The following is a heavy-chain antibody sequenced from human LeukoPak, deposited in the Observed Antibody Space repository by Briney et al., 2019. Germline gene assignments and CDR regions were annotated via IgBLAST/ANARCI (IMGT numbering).Heavy chain of an antibody. V-gene: IGHV3-23*01. CDR1: GFIFRNFG. CDR3: AKDPSTFLTTGWYFAL. Sequence: GGSLRLSCAASGFIFRNFGMTWVRQVPGKGLEWVSTISDSGVTTHYADSVKGRFTISRDNSKSTLYRQMSSLRPVDTAIYYCAKDPSTFLTTGWYFALWGRGTLVTVSS. J-gene: IGHJ2*01. D-gene: IGHD4-17*01. CDR2: ISDSGVTT.